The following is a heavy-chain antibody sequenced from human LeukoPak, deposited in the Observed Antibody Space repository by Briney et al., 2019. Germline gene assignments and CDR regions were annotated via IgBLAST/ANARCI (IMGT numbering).Heavy chain of an antibody. V-gene: IGHV4-31*03. D-gene: IGHD2-2*01. J-gene: IGHJ4*02. CDR3: ATVPAAIRAVDY. CDR2: IYYSGST. CDR1: GGSISSGGYY. Sequence: SETLSLTCTVSGGSISSGGYYWSWIRQHPGKGLEWIGYIYYSGSTYHNPSLKSRVTIAVDTSKNQFSLKLSSVTAADTAVYYCATVPAAIRAVDYWGQGTLATVSS.